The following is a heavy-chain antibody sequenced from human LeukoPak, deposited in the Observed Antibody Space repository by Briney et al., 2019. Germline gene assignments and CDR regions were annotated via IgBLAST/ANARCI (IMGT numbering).Heavy chain of an antibody. CDR3: ARDGFGVVVPAGHNWFDP. V-gene: IGHV1-69*01. CDR2: IIPIFGTA. J-gene: IGHJ5*02. Sequence: SVKVSCKASGGTFSSYAISWVRQAPRQGLEWMGGIIPIFGTANYAQKFQGRVTITADESTSTAYMELSSLRSEDTAVYYCARDGFGVVVPAGHNWFDPWGQGTLVTVSS. CDR1: GGTFSSYA. D-gene: IGHD2-2*01.